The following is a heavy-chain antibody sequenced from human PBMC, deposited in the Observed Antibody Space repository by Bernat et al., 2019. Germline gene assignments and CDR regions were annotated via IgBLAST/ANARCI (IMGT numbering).Heavy chain of an antibody. CDR1: GFTFSSYA. CDR3: AKSPYSLGFGDVEFDY. V-gene: IGHV3-23*01. Sequence: EVQLLESGGGLVQPGGSLRLSCAASGFTFSSYAMSWVRQALGKGLEWVSAISGSGGSTYYADSVKGRFTISRDNSKNTLYLQMNSLRAEDTAVYYCAKSPYSLGFGDVEFDYWGQGTLVTVSS. CDR2: ISGSGGST. D-gene: IGHD3-10*01. J-gene: IGHJ4*02.